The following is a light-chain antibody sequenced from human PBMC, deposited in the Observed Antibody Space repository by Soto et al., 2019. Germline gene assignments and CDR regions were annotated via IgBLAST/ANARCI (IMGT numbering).Light chain of an antibody. Sequence: DIVMTQSPDSLAVSLGERAALKCKSSQSVLYNSNNKNCLAWYQQKPGQPPKLLIYWASTRESGVPDRFSGSGSGTDFTLTISSLQAEDGAVYYCQQYYSTPYTVGQGPKVEI. V-gene: IGKV4-1*01. CDR3: QQYYSTPYT. CDR2: WAS. J-gene: IGKJ2*01. CDR1: QSVLYNSNNKNC.